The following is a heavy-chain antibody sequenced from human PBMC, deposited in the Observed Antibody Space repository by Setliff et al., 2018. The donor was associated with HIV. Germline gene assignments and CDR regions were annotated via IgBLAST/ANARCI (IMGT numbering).Heavy chain of an antibody. D-gene: IGHD4-17*01. CDR3: ARDDYANTDLDF. J-gene: IGHJ4*02. Sequence: GASVKVSCKASADTFTNCLINWVRQAPGQGLEWMGWINTDSGTPTYAQAFTGRFVFSSGTSVRTAYLQIVGLKTEDTAVYFCARDDYANTDLDFWGPGTLVTVSS. CDR2: INTDSGTP. V-gene: IGHV7-4-1*01. CDR1: ADTFTNCL.